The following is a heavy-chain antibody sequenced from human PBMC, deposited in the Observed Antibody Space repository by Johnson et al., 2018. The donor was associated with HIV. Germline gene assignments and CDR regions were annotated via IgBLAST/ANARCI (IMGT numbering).Heavy chain of an antibody. CDR2: IKQDGSST. CDR1: GFTFSSYW. CDR3: AREKKKWLDEDAFDI. D-gene: IGHD5-12*01. V-gene: IGHV3-7*01. Sequence: VQLVESGGGLVQPGGSLRLSCAASGFTFSSYWMRWVRQAPGKGLEWVANIKQDGSSTSYADSVKGRFTISRDNAKNTLYLQMNRLRAEDTAVYYCAREKKKWLDEDAFDIWGQGTMVTVSS. J-gene: IGHJ3*02.